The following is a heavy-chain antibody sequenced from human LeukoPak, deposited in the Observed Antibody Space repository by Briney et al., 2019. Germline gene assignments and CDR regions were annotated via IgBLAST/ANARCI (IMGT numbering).Heavy chain of an antibody. D-gene: IGHD3-16*02. CDR1: GYTFTGYY. CDR2: INPNSGGT. V-gene: IGHV1-2*02. J-gene: IGHJ4*02. CDR3: ARARPYYDYVWGSYRYNTRFDY. Sequence: GASVKVSCKASGYTFTGYYMHWVRQAPGQGLEWVGWINPNSGGTNYAQKFQGRVTMTRDTSISTAYMELSRLRSDDTAVYYCARARPYYDYVWGSYRYNTRFDYWGQGTLVTVSS.